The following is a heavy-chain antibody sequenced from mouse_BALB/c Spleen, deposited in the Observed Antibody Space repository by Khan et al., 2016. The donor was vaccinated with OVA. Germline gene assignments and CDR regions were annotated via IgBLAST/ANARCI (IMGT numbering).Heavy chain of an antibody. J-gene: IGHJ4*01. CDR1: GFSLSSSGMG. Sequence: QVTLKESGPGILQPSQTLSLTCSLSGFSLSSSGMGVAWIRQPSGKGLEWLAHIWWDDDKRYNPALTSRLTISKDTSSNQVFLKIASVDTADTATYYCARIWWLLGYAMDYWGQGTSVTVSS. CDR3: ARIWWLLGYAMDY. V-gene: IGHV8-8*01. D-gene: IGHD2-3*01. CDR2: IWWDDDK.